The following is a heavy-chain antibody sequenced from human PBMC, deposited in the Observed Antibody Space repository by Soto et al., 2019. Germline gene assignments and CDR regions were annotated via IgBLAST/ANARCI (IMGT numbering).Heavy chain of an antibody. J-gene: IGHJ3*02. CDR3: ARASSGYFEAFDI. V-gene: IGHV4-31*03. D-gene: IGHD3-22*01. Sequence: SETLSLTCTVSGGSISSGGYYWSWIRQHPGKGLEWIGYIYYSGSTYYNPSLKSRVTISVDTSKNQFSLKLSSVTAADTAVYYCARASSGYFEAFDIWGQGTMVTVSS. CDR1: GGSISSGGYY. CDR2: IYYSGST.